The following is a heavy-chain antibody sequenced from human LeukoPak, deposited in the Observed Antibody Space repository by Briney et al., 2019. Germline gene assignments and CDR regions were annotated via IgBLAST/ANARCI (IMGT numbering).Heavy chain of an antibody. CDR1: GGSISSYY. J-gene: IGHJ4*02. V-gene: IGHV4-59*01. D-gene: IGHD5-12*01. CDR3: ARGRLRKDY. Sequence: SETLSLTCTVSGGSISSYYWSWTRQPPGKGLEWIGYIYYSGSTNYNPSLKSRLTMSVDASKNQFSLRLSSVTAADTAVYYCARGRLRKDYWGQGTLVTVSS. CDR2: IYYSGST.